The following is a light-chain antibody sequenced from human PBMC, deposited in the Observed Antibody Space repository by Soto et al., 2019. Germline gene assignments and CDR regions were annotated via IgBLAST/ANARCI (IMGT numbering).Light chain of an antibody. CDR2: GAS. V-gene: IGKV3-15*01. Sequence: EIVMTQSPATLSVSPGERATLSCRASQIVSINLAWYQQKPGQAPRLLIYGASTRATGIPARFSGSGSGTEFTLTISSLQSEDFAVYYCQQYNNWPRTFGQGTKVEIK. J-gene: IGKJ1*01. CDR1: QIVSIN. CDR3: QQYNNWPRT.